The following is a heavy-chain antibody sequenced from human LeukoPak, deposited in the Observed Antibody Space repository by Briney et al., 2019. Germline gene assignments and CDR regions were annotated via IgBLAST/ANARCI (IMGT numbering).Heavy chain of an antibody. V-gene: IGHV3-30*18. D-gene: IGHD3-16*01. CDR2: ISYDGSNK. CDR1: GFTFTNYG. Sequence: PGGSLRLSCAASGFTFTNYGMHWVRQAPGKGLEWVAVISYDGSNKYYADAVKGRFTISRDNSKNTLNLQMNSLRVEDTAVYYCAKASTYVYYGMDVWGQGTTVTVSS. J-gene: IGHJ6*02. CDR3: AKASTYVYYGMDV.